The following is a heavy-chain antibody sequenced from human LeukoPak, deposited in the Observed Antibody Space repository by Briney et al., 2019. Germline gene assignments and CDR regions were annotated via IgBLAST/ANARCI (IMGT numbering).Heavy chain of an antibody. D-gene: IGHD2-2*01. J-gene: IGHJ4*02. CDR1: GYTFTGYY. CDR2: INPNSGGT. Sequence: ASVKVSCKASGYTFTGYYMHWVRQAPGQGLEWMGWINPNSGGTNYAQKFQGRVTMTRDTSISTAYMELSRLRSDDTAVYYCARDLLGYCSSPSCSIDYWGQGTLVTVSS. CDR3: ARDLLGYCSSPSCSIDY. V-gene: IGHV1-2*02.